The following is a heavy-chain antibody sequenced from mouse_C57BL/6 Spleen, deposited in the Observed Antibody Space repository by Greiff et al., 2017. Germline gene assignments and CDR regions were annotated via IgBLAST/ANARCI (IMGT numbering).Heavy chain of an antibody. CDR2: IDPSDSET. J-gene: IGHJ2*01. Sequence: QVHVKQPGAELVRPGSSVKLSCKASGYTFTSYWMHWVKQRPIQGLEWIGNIDPSDSETHYNQKFKDKATLTVDKSSSTAYMQLSSLTSEDSAVYYCARRETGTDFDYWGQGTTLTVSS. CDR3: ARRETGTDFDY. D-gene: IGHD4-1*01. V-gene: IGHV1-52*01. CDR1: GYTFTSYW.